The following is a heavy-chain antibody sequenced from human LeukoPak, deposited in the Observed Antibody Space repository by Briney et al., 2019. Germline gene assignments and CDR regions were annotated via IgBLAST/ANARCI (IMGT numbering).Heavy chain of an antibody. J-gene: IGHJ1*01. CDR2: VKKDESEK. V-gene: IGHV3-7*03. D-gene: IGHD1-26*01. CDR1: GFTFSNYA. Sequence: GGSLRLSCAASGFTFSNYAMTWVRQAPGKGLEWVASVKKDESEKYYVDSVKGRFTISRDNSKNTLYLQMNSLRAEDTAVYYCAKSSDDSGSYYVSLEYFQHWGQGTLVTVSS. CDR3: AKSSDDSGSYYVSLEYFQH.